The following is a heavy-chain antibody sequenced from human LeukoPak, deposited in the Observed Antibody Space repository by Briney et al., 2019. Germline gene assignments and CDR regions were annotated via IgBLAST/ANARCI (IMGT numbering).Heavy chain of an antibody. CDR2: INSGGST. J-gene: IGHJ4*02. Sequence: GGSLRLSCAASGFTVSSNYMSWVRQAPGKGLEWVSVINSGGSTYYADSVKGRFTISRDNSKNTLYLQMNSLRPDDTGLYSCARQESRNYQYEGLDYWGQGNLVTVSS. CDR3: ARQESRNYQYEGLDY. V-gene: IGHV3-53*05. D-gene: IGHD3-16*01. CDR1: GFTVSSNY.